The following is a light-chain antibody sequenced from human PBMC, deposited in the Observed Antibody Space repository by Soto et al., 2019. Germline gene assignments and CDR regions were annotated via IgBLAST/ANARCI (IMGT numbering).Light chain of an antibody. V-gene: IGLV2-14*01. CDR1: SSDVGAYHF. J-gene: IGLJ1*01. CDR2: EVT. CDR3: SSYTSSNTPYV. Sequence: QSVLPQPASVSGSPGQSITISCTGSSSDVGAYHFVSWYQHHPGKAPKLILYEVTARPSGVSSRFSGSKSGNTASLTISGLQADDEANYYCSSYTSSNTPYVFGTGTKVTVL.